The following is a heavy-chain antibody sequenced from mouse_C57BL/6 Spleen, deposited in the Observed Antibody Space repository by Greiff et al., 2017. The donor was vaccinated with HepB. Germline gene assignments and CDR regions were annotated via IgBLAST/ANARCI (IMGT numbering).Heavy chain of an antibody. V-gene: IGHV1-85*01. Sequence: VHLVESGPELVKPGASVKLSCKASGYTFTSYDINWVKQRPGQGLEWIGWIYPRDGSTKYNEKFKGKATLTVDTSSSTAYMELHSLTSEDSAVYFCARSDWFAYWGQGTLVTVSA. J-gene: IGHJ3*01. CDR1: GYTFTSYD. CDR2: IYPRDGST. CDR3: ARSDWFAY.